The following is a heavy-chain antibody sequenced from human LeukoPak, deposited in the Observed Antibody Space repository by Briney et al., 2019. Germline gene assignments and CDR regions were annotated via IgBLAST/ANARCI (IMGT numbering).Heavy chain of an antibody. CDR1: GGSISSYY. CDR2: IYYSGST. D-gene: IGHD6-13*01. Sequence: SETLSLTCTVSGGSISSYYWSWIRQPPGKGLEWIGYIYYSGSTNYNPSLKSRVTISADTSKNQFSLKLSSVTAADTAVYYCARGEAAAAADWYFDLWGRGTLVTVSS. J-gene: IGHJ2*01. V-gene: IGHV4-59*12. CDR3: ARGEAAAAADWYFDL.